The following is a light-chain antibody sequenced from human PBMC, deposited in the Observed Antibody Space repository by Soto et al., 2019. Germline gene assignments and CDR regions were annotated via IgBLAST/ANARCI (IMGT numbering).Light chain of an antibody. Sequence: EIVLTQSPGTLSLSPGERATLSCRASQSVSSTYLGWYQQKPGQARRLLIYGASSRATGIPDRFSGSGSGTDFTLPIARLEPEDLAVYYCQLYGSSPPRTFGQGTKVEIK. CDR2: GAS. CDR1: QSVSSTY. J-gene: IGKJ1*01. CDR3: QLYGSSPPRT. V-gene: IGKV3-20*01.